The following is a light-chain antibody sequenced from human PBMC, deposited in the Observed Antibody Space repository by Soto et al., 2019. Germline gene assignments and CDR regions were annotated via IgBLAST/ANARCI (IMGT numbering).Light chain of an antibody. V-gene: IGKV1-27*01. J-gene: IGKJ1*01. Sequence: DIQMTQSPSSLSESVGDRVTITCRASQGISNYLAWYQQKSGEVPNLLIYAASTLRSGVPSRFSGSGSGTDFTLTIGSLQPEDVATYYCQSYDSARWAFGQGTKVEIK. CDR2: AAS. CDR3: QSYDSARWA. CDR1: QGISNY.